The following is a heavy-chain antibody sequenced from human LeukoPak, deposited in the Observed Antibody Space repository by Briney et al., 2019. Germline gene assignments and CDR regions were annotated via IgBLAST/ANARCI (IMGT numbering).Heavy chain of an antibody. CDR3: AIWLLFYFDC. J-gene: IGHJ4*02. Sequence: SVKVSCKASGGTFSSYAISWVRQAPGQGLEWMGGIIPIFGTANYAQKFQGRVTITADESTSTAYMELSSLRSEGTGVYYCAIWLLFYFDCWGQGTLVTVSS. V-gene: IGHV1-69*13. CDR1: GGTFSSYA. CDR2: IIPIFGTA. D-gene: IGHD3-9*01.